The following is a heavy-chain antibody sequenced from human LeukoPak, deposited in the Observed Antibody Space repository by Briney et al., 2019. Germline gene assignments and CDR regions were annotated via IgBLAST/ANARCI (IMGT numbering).Heavy chain of an antibody. CDR2: INPNSGGT. CDR1: GYTFTGYY. J-gene: IGHJ4*02. D-gene: IGHD2-15*01. Sequence: GAAVKDSCKASGYTFTGYYMHWVRQAPGQGLEWMGWINPNSGGTDYAQKFQGRVTITRSSSISTAYMELSGLRSDDTAVYYCARGGYCSASSCFVLAADFDYWGQGILVTVSS. V-gene: IGHV1-2*02. CDR3: ARGGYCSASSCFVLAADFDY.